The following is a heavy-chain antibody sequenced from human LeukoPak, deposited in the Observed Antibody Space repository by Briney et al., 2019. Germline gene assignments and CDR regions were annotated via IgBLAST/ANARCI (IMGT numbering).Heavy chain of an antibody. CDR1: GFTFSSYA. Sequence: GRSLRLSCAASGFTFSSYAMHWVRQAPGKGLEWVAVISYDGSNKYYAASVKGRFTISRDNSKNTLYLQMNSLRAEDTAVYYCAREPTVTTFDYWGQGTLVTVSS. D-gene: IGHD4-11*01. CDR2: ISYDGSNK. CDR3: AREPTVTTFDY. J-gene: IGHJ4*02. V-gene: IGHV3-30-3*01.